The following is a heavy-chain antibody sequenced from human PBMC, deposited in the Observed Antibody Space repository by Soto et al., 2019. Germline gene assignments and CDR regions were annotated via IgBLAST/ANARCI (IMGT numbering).Heavy chain of an antibody. Sequence: WGSLLLSCAASELSVNMNYMSRVRQAPGKGLEWVSVIYSGVLIQYADFVKGRFTISRDNSKNTLYLQMNSLRVEDTAVYYCARGGEEMIDVYGMDVWGQGTPVTVSS. D-gene: IGHD3-10*01. J-gene: IGHJ6*02. V-gene: IGHV3-53*01. CDR2: IYSGVLI. CDR1: ELSVNMNY. CDR3: ARGGEEMIDVYGMDV.